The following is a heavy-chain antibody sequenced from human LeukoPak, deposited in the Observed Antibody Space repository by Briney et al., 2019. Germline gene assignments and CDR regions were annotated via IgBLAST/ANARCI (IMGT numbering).Heavy chain of an antibody. CDR3: ARDHCSSAACHLRFDP. CDR1: GFTFRDST. D-gene: IGHD2-2*01. V-gene: IGHV3-21*06. Sequence: GGSLRLSCATSGFTFRDSTMNWVRQAPGKGLEWVSSITASGTYTSYADSVKGRFTISRDNARNSLSLQMSSLRAEDTALYYCARDHCSSAACHLRFDPWGRGTLVTVSS. J-gene: IGHJ5*02. CDR2: ITASGTYT.